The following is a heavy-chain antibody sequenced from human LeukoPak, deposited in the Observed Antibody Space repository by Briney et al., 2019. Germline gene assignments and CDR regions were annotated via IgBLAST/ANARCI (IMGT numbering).Heavy chain of an antibody. D-gene: IGHD3-3*01. J-gene: IGHJ6*03. CDR1: GFTFSDYY. CDR3: ASNDFWSGYLPEYYYYYYMDV. V-gene: IGHV3-11*06. CDR2: ISSSSSYI. Sequence: GGSLRLSCAASGFTFSDYYMSWIRQAPGKGLEWVSSISSSSSYIYYADSVKGRFTISRDNAKNSLYLQMNSLRAEDTAVYYCASNDFWSGYLPEYYYYYYMDVWGKGTTVTVSS.